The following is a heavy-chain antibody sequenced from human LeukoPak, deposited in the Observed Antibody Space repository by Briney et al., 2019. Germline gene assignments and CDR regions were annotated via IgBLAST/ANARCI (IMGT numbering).Heavy chain of an antibody. Sequence: SETLSLTCAVYGGSFSGYYWSWIRQPPGKGLEWIGEINHSGSTNYDPSLKSRVTISVDTSKNQFSLKLSSVTAADTAVYYCARHSIYYGSGSLKYYFDYWGQGTLVTVSS. CDR3: ARHSIYYGSGSLKYYFDY. CDR1: GGSFSGYY. V-gene: IGHV4-34*01. CDR2: INHSGST. J-gene: IGHJ4*02. D-gene: IGHD3-10*01.